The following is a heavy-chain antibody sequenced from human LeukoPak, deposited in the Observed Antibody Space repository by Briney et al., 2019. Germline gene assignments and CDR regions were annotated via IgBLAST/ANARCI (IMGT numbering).Heavy chain of an antibody. V-gene: IGHV3-23*01. Sequence: GGSLRLSCIASGFTFSSYAMNWVRQVPGKGLEWVSTIRGSGDKTFFADSVKGRFTISRDNSKNTLDLQMSSLRVEDTAVYYCARRGGADGWGAFDIWGQGTVVTVSS. CDR3: ARRGGADGWGAFDI. D-gene: IGHD5-24*01. CDR2: IRGSGDKT. CDR1: GFTFSSYA. J-gene: IGHJ3*02.